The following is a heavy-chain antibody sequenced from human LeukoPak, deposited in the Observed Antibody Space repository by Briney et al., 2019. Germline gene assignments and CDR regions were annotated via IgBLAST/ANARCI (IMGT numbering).Heavy chain of an antibody. Sequence: GGSLRLSCAASGFTFSSYWMSWVRQAPGKGLEWVANIKQDGSEKYYVDSVKGRFTISRDNSKNTLYLQMNSLRAEDTAVYYCAKDPRPYDSSGYYWFQHWGQGTLVTVSS. CDR3: AKDPRPYDSSGYYWFQH. CDR2: IKQDGSEK. CDR1: GFTFSSYW. V-gene: IGHV3-7*03. D-gene: IGHD3-22*01. J-gene: IGHJ1*01.